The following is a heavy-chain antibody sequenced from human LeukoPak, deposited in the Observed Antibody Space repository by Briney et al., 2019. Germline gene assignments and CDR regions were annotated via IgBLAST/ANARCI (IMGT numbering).Heavy chain of an antibody. V-gene: IGHV1-18*01. Sequence: GASVKVSCKASGYTFTSYGISWVRQAPGQGLEWMGWISAYNGNTNYAQKLQGRVTMTTDTSTSTAYMELRSLRSDDTAVYYCASGDPYLYCSSTSCYHTYVYWGQGTLVTASS. CDR3: ASGDPYLYCSSTSCYHTYVY. J-gene: IGHJ4*02. CDR2: ISAYNGNT. D-gene: IGHD2-2*01. CDR1: GYTFTSYG.